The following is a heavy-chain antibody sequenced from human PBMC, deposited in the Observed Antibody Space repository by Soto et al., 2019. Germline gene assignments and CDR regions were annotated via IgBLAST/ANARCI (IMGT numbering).Heavy chain of an antibody. D-gene: IGHD2-8*01. Sequence: EVQLVESGGGLGQPGGSLRLSCAASGFTFSSYWMHWVRQTPGKGLVWVSRTNGGGSNTDYADAVRGRFTASRDNAKRTLFLQMNRRRAEDTAVYHCVRVGLEYWPNGVWSIYHSWGQGTLVTVSS. CDR3: VRVGLEYWPNGVWSIYHS. J-gene: IGHJ4*02. V-gene: IGHV3-74*01. CDR1: GFTFSSYW. CDR2: TNGGGSNT.